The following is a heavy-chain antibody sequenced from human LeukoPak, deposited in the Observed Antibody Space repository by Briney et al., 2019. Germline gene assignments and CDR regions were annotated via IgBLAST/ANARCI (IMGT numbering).Heavy chain of an antibody. CDR2: IYYSGGT. V-gene: IGHV4-61*08. CDR3: ASGPGSSGYYYRTGDAFDI. CDR1: GGSISSGGYY. D-gene: IGHD3-22*01. J-gene: IGHJ3*02. Sequence: SQTLSLTCAVSGGSISSGGYYWSWIRQPPGKGLEWIGYIYYSGGTNYNPSLKSRVTISVDTSKNQFSLKLSSVTAADTAVYYCASGPGSSGYYYRTGDAFDIWGQGTMATVSS.